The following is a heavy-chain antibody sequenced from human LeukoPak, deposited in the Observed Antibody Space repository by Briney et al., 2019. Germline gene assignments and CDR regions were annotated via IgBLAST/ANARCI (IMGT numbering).Heavy chain of an antibody. CDR2: TSWYIASI. CDR3: AKDATDIVGVPPAIGGHYLYFLDG. Sequence: GGSLTLSCAVSGFTFDDFAMHWVRQAPGRGLEWVSGTSWYIASIGYGDSVKGRFTISRDNAEDSLYLQMNSLSTEHTALFFCAKDATDIVGVPPAIGGHYLYFLDGRRKPTT. CDR1: GFTFDDFA. D-gene: IGHD2-2*01. V-gene: IGHV3-9*01. J-gene: IGHJ6*03.